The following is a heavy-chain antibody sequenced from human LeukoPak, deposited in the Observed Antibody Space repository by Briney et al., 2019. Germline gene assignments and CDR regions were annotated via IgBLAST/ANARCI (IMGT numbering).Heavy chain of an antibody. D-gene: IGHD3-22*01. Sequence: SETLSLTCTVSGGSISSDSYYWSWIRQPAGKGLEWIGRIYTSGSTNYNPSLKSRVTISIDTSKNQFSLKLSSVTAADTAVYYCARLYYYDSSGYYHLDYWGQGTLVTVSS. CDR2: IYTSGST. CDR3: ARLYYYDSSGYYHLDY. V-gene: IGHV4-61*02. CDR1: GGSISSDSYY. J-gene: IGHJ4*02.